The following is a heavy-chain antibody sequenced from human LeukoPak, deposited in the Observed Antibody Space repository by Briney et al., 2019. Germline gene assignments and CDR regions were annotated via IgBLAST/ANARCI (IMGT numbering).Heavy chain of an antibody. V-gene: IGHV1-18*01. Sequence: ASVKVSCKASGYTFTSYGISWVRQAPGQGLEWMGWISAYNGNTNYAQKLQGRVTMTTDTSTSTAYMELRSLRSDDTAVYYCARAQRITILGVVRGGNNWFDPWGQGTLVTVS. D-gene: IGHD3-3*01. CDR2: ISAYNGNT. J-gene: IGHJ5*02. CDR3: ARAQRITILGVVRGGNNWFDP. CDR1: GYTFTSYG.